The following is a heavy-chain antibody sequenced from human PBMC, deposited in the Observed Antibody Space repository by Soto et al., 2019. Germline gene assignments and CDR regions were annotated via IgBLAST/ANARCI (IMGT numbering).Heavy chain of an antibody. J-gene: IGHJ5*02. CDR1: GFTFSSYS. V-gene: IGHV3-21*01. CDR2: ISSSSSYT. Sequence: GGSLRLSCAASGFTFSSYSMNWVRQAPGKGLEWVSSISSSSSYTYYADSVKGRFTISRDNAKNSLYLQMNSLRAEDTAVYYCARVSLVTMVRGVPGWFDPWGQGTLVPVSS. D-gene: IGHD3-10*01. CDR3: ARVSLVTMVRGVPGWFDP.